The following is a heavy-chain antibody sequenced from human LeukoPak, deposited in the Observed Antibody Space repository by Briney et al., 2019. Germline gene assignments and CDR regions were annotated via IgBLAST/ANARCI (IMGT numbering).Heavy chain of an antibody. V-gene: IGHV4-34*01. J-gene: IGHJ4*02. CDR2: INHSGST. CDR3: AMYYYDTSGHLFDN. CDR1: GGSFSGYY. D-gene: IGHD3-22*01. Sequence: SETLSLTCAVYGGSFSGYYWSWIRQPPGKGLEWIGEINHSGSTNYNPSLKSRVTISVDTSKNRFSLTLSSVTAADTAVYYCAMYYYDTSGHLFDNWGQGTLVTVSS.